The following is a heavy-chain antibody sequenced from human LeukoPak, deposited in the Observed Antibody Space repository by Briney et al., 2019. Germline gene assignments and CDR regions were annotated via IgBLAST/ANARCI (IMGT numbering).Heavy chain of an antibody. CDR1: GFTFSTYA. J-gene: IGHJ4*02. D-gene: IGHD2-15*01. CDR2: ISGSDDGT. CDR3: VKSPVSSCRGSFCYPFDY. V-gene: IGHV3-23*01. Sequence: GGSLRLSCAASGFTFSTYAMSWVRQIPGKGLEWVSAISGSDDGTYYADSVKGRFTTSRDNSRNTLYLQMNTLRAEDTAVYFCVKSPVSSCRGSFCYPFDYWGQGNLVTVSS.